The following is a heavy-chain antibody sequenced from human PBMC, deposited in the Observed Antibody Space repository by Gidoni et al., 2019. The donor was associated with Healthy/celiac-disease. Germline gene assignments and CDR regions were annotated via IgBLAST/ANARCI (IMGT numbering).Heavy chain of an antibody. V-gene: IGHV3-13*01. CDR2: IGTAGDT. CDR1: GFTFSSYD. D-gene: IGHD3-16*01. J-gene: IGHJ3*02. CDR3: ARDGGGGAFDI. Sequence: EVQLVESGGGLVQPGGSLRLSCAASGFTFSSYDMPGFRQATGKGLEGVSAIGTAGDTYYPGSVKGRFTISRENAKNSLYLQMNSLRAGDSAVYYCARDGGGGAFDIWGQGTMVTVSS.